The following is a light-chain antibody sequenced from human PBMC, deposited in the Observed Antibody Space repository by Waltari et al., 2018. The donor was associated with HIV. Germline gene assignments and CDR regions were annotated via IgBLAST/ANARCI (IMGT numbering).Light chain of an antibody. CDR1: QSVSSY. J-gene: IGKJ4*01. V-gene: IGKV3-11*01. CDR2: DAA. CDR3: QQRSNWLT. Sequence: EIVLTQSPATLSLSPGERATLSCRASQSVSSYLAWYQQKPGKAPRLLIYDAANGATGIPARFSGSGSGTDFTLTISSLEPEDFAVYYCQQRSNWLTFGGGTKVEIK.